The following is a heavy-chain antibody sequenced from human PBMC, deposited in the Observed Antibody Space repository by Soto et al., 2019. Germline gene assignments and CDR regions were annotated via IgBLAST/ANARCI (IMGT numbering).Heavy chain of an antibody. D-gene: IGHD2-21*01. V-gene: IGHV3-30*18. CDR3: AKESGGERYAAYFDL. J-gene: IGHJ4*02. CDR2: ISAGGNTK. Sequence: QVQLVESGGGVVQPGTSLRLACAASGFTLSNIGMQWVRQAPGKGLEWVAVISAGGNTKYYADSVKGRFTISRDNSKNTLFRQMNSLRTGDTAVYYCAKESGGERYAAYFDLWGQGTLVTVSA. CDR1: GFTLSNIG.